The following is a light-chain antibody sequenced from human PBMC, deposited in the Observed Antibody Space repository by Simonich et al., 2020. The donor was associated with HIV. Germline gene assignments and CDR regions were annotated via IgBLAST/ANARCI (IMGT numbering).Light chain of an antibody. CDR2: LGS. V-gene: IGKV2-28*01. CDR1: QSLLHSNGYNY. J-gene: IGKJ2*01. CDR3: MQALQTPMYT. Sequence: DIVMTQSPLSLPVTPGEPASISCRCSQSLLHSNGYNYLAWFLQKPVQSPQFQISLGSNRASGVPNRISGRGSGTDFTLKISRVEAEDVGVHYCMQALQTPMYTFGQGTKLEIK.